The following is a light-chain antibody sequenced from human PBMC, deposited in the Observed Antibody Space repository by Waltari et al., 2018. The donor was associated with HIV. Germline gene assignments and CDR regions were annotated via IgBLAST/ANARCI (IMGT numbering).Light chain of an antibody. CDR2: EVS. CDR3: CAYAGSTTYVI. V-gene: IGLV2-23*02. CDR1: SRDGGGYNL. Sequence: QPALPQPASVSGSPGQSTTIPCTGTSRDGGGYNLVSRYQQPPGKAPQLLIYEVSKRPSGVSNRFSGSKSGNTASLTISGLQAEDEADYYCCAYAGSTTYVIFGGGTKLTVL. J-gene: IGLJ2*01.